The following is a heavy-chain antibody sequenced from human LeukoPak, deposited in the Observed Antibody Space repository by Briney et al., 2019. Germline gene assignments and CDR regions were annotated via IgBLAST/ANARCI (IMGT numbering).Heavy chain of an antibody. CDR2: ISYSAST. CDR3: ARQRWLVHNWFDP. J-gene: IGHJ5*02. D-gene: IGHD6-19*01. V-gene: IGHV4-39*01. Sequence: SETLSLTCSVSGGSISSRSYYWRWLRHPPGKGLEWIGSISYSASTYYNPSLKSRVPISVDTSKNQFSLKLSSVTAADTALYYCARQRWLVHNWFDPWGQGTLVTVSS. CDR1: GGSISSRSYY.